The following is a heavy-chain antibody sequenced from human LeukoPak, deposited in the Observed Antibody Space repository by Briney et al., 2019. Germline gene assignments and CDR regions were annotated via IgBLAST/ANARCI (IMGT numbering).Heavy chain of an antibody. J-gene: IGHJ6*03. CDR3: ARVKIVLHYYYYYMDV. Sequence: ASVKVSCKASGGTFSSYAIRWVRQAPGQGLEWMGGIIPIFGTANYAQKFQGRVTITTDESTSTAYMELSSLRSEDTAVYYCARVKIVLHYYYYYMDVWGKGTTVTVSS. V-gene: IGHV1-69*05. D-gene: IGHD3-16*02. CDR1: GGTFSSYA. CDR2: IIPIFGTA.